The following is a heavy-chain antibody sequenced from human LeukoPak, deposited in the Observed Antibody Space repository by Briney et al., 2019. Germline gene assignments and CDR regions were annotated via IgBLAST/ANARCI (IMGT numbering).Heavy chain of an antibody. J-gene: IGHJ4*02. D-gene: IGHD5-24*01. CDR2: IYYGENT. Sequence: SETLSLTCTVSGGSISSGPYYWGWIRQPPGKGLEWIGNIYYGENTYYNPSLKSRVTISIDTSKNQFSLKLSSVTAADTAVYYCARVPRRWLQFGYFDYWGQGTLVTVSS. V-gene: IGHV4-39*07. CDR3: ARVPRRWLQFGYFDY. CDR1: GGSISSGPYY.